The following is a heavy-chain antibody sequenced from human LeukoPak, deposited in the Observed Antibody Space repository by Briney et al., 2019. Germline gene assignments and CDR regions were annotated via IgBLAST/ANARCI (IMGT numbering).Heavy chain of an antibody. CDR2: IYYSGST. J-gene: IGHJ4*02. D-gene: IGHD1-26*01. Sequence: SETLSLTCTVSGGSISSYYWSWIRQPPGKGLEWIGYIYYSGSTNHNPSLKSRITISVDTSKNQFSLKLSSVTAADTAVYYCASNRYSGSYSFDYWGQGTLVTVSS. CDR3: ASNRYSGSYSFDY. CDR1: GGSISSYY. V-gene: IGHV4-59*01.